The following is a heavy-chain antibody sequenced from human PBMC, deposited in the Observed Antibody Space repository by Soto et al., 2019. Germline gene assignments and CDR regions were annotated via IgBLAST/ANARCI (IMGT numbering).Heavy chain of an antibody. D-gene: IGHD3-22*01. CDR1: GGSISSGGYY. CDR2: IYYSGST. Sequence: KPSETLSLTCTVSGGSISSGGYYWSWIRQHPGKGLEWIGYIYYSGSTYYNPSLKSRVTISVDTSKNQFSLKLSSVTAADTAVYYCARMPRQYYYDAHGITWGQGTLVTVSS. J-gene: IGHJ5*02. V-gene: IGHV4-31*03. CDR3: ARMPRQYYYDAHGIT.